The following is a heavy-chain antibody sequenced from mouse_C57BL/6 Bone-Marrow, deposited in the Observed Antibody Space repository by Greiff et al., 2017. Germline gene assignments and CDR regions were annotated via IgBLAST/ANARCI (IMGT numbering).Heavy chain of an antibody. J-gene: IGHJ2*01. CDR1: GYTFTSYW. Sequence: QVQLQQPGAELVKPGASVKMSCKASGYTFTSYWITWVQQRPGQGLEWIGDIYPTSGRTNYNEKFKSKAILTVDTSSNTAYMQLSSLTSEDSAVFYCARAGPRGRSFDYWGQGTTLTVSS. CDR2: IYPTSGRT. D-gene: IGHD3-3*01. CDR3: ARAGPRGRSFDY. V-gene: IGHV1-55*01.